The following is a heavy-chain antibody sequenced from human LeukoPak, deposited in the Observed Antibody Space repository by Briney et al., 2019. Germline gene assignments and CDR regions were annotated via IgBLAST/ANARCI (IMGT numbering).Heavy chain of an antibody. Sequence: PGGSLRLSCAASGFTFSSYAMGWVRQAPGKGLEWVSVISGSGGSTYYADSVKGRFTISRDYSKNTLYMQMNSLRAEDTAVYYCAKDRVGSTHFDYWGQGTLVTVSS. J-gene: IGHJ4*02. CDR2: ISGSGGST. CDR3: AKDRVGSTHFDY. D-gene: IGHD1-26*01. CDR1: GFTFSSYA. V-gene: IGHV3-23*01.